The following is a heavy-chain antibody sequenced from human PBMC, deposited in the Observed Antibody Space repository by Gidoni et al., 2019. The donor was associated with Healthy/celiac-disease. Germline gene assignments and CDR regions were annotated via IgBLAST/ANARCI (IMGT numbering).Heavy chain of an antibody. Sequence: QLQLQESGPGLVKPSETLSLTCTVSGGSISSSSYYWGWIRQPPGKGLEWIGSIYYSGSTYYNPSLKSRVTISVDTSKNQFSLKLSSVTAADTAVYYCARHHSVAGTNNFDYWGQGTLVTVSS. CDR2: IYYSGST. V-gene: IGHV4-39*01. CDR1: GGSISSSSYY. D-gene: IGHD6-19*01. CDR3: ARHHSVAGTNNFDY. J-gene: IGHJ4*02.